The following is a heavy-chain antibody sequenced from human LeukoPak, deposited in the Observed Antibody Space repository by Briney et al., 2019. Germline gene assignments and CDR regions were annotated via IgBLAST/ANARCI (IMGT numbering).Heavy chain of an antibody. CDR1: GGTFSSYA. CDR2: IIPILGIA. V-gene: IGHV1-69*04. J-gene: IGHJ4*02. D-gene: IGHD3-10*01. Sequence: ASVKVSCKASGGTFSSYAISWVRQAPGQGLEWMGRIIPILGIANYAQKFRGRVTITADKSTSTAYMELSSLRSEDTAVYYCATGTISFGGVRGVIIPGLDYWGQGTLVTVSS. CDR3: ATGTISFGGVRGVIIPGLDY.